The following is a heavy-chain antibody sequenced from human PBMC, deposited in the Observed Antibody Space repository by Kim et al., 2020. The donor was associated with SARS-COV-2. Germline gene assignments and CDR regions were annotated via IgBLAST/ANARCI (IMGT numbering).Heavy chain of an antibody. D-gene: IGHD4-17*01. J-gene: IGHJ5*02. CDR2: ISFDGINN. V-gene: IGHV3-33*05. Sequence: GGSLRLSCAASGFTFSTYGMHWVRQAPGKGLEWVSLISFDGINNYYEDSVKGRFTISRDNSKNTLYLQMNSLRAEDTAVYYCSRDQTTVTKRWFDPWGQG. CDR3: SRDQTTVTKRWFDP. CDR1: GFTFSTYG.